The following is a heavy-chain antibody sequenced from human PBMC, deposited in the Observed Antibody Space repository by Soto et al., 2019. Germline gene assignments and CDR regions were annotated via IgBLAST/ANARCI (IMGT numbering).Heavy chain of an antibody. D-gene: IGHD2-2*01. CDR3: ASSPYCSSTGCYAGYFQH. CDR2: FDPEDGET. V-gene: IGHV1-24*01. J-gene: IGHJ1*01. Sequence: ASVKVSCKVSGYTLTELAMHWVRQAPGKGLEWMGGFDPEDGETIYAQRFQGRVTMTADTSTSTAYMELSSLRSEDTAVYYCASSPYCSSTGCYAGYFQHWGQGTLVTVSS. CDR1: GYTLTELA.